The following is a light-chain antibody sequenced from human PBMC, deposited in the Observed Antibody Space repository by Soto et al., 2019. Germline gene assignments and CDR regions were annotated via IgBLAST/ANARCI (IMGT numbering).Light chain of an antibody. V-gene: IGKV3-20*01. CDR2: VAS. Sequence: VFTQSPCTLSLSPGERATLSCRASQSVNNNYLAWYQQIPGQAPRLLISVASGRATGTPDRFSGSASGTDFTLTISRLEPEDFAVYYCQQYGSSPLTFGGGTKVDIK. CDR1: QSVNNNY. CDR3: QQYGSSPLT. J-gene: IGKJ4*01.